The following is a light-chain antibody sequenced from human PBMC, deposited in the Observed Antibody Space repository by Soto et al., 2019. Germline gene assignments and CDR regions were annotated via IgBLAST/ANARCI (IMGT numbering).Light chain of an antibody. Sequence: QTVVTQEPSLTVSPGGTVNLTCGSSIGAVTSGHYPYWFQQKPGQAPRTLIYDTSNKHSWTPARFSGSLLGGKAALTLSGAQPEDEAEYYCSLSSSGAHVFGTGTKVTVL. V-gene: IGLV7-46*01. CDR3: SLSSSGAHV. CDR2: DTS. CDR1: IGAVTSGHY. J-gene: IGLJ1*01.